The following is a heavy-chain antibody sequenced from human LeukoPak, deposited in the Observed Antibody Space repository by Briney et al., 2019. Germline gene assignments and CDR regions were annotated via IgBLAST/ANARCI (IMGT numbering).Heavy chain of an antibody. J-gene: IGHJ4*02. CDR3: AKLRGYYGSGQQITLDY. V-gene: IGHV3-30*18. CDR2: ISHDGSNK. CDR1: GLTLSSYG. D-gene: IGHD3-10*01. Sequence: GGSLRLSCAASGLTLSSYGMHWVRRAPGKGLEWVAVISHDGSNKYYADSVKGRFTISRDNAKNTLYLQMDSLSVEDTAVYYCAKLRGYYGSGQQITLDYWGQGTLVTVSS.